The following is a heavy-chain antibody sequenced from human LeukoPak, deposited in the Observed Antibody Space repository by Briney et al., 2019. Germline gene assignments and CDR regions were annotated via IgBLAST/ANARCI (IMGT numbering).Heavy chain of an antibody. CDR3: ARGVGYCSGGSCYFDY. D-gene: IGHD2-15*01. V-gene: IGHV3-30*02. Sequence: GGSLRLSCTASGFTFSHYGMHWVRQAPGRGLEWVTFIRYDGSEKYYADSVKGRFTISRDNAKNSLYLQMNSLRAEDTAVYYCARGVGYCSGGSCYFDYWGQGTLVTVSS. J-gene: IGHJ4*02. CDR2: IRYDGSEK. CDR1: GFTFSHYG.